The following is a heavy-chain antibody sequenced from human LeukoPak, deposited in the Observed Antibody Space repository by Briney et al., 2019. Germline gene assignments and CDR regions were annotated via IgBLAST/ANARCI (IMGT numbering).Heavy chain of an antibody. J-gene: IGHJ3*02. D-gene: IGHD3-16*01. CDR1: GFSFSDYI. CDR3: SRDGGEGGNSAFDI. V-gene: IGHV3-72*01. Sequence: GGSLRLSCAASGFSFSDYILDWVRQAPGKGLEWVGRIRRGANSYTTEYAASVKGRFTISRDDSKNSLYLHMNSLKTGDTAVYHCSRDGGEGGNSAFDIWGQGTMVTVSS. CDR2: IRRGANSYTT.